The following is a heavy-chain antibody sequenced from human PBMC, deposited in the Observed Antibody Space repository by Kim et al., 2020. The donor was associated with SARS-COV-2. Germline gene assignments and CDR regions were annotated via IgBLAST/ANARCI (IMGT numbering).Heavy chain of an antibody. J-gene: IGHJ4*02. V-gene: IGHV3-30*02. CDR3: AKPEALRYFDWLLPYFDY. Sequence: VKGRFTISRDNSKNTLYLQMNSLRAEDTAVYYCAKPEALRYFDWLLPYFDYWGQGTLVTVSS. D-gene: IGHD3-9*01.